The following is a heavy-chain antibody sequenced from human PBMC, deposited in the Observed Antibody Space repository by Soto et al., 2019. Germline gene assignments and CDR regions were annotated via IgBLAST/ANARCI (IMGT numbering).Heavy chain of an antibody. CDR2: VSASGGTT. J-gene: IGHJ4*02. Sequence: EVQLLESGGGLVQPGGSLRLSCVASGFTFSDYAMSWVRQAPGKGLEWVSAVSASGGTTYYANSVQGRFIVSRDNSRNTFCLQMSSLGFEDGAIYYGAQDRTSWHTGGFDYWGRGTLVTVSS. CDR1: GFTFSDYA. V-gene: IGHV3-23*01. CDR3: AQDRTSWHTGGFDY. D-gene: IGHD2-2*01.